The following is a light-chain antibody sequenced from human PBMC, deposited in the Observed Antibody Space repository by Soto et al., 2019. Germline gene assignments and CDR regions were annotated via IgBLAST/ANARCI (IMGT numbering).Light chain of an antibody. J-gene: IGKJ5*01. V-gene: IGKV3-15*01. CDR3: QQYNNWPRT. CDR2: GAS. Sequence: EIVMTQSPATLSVSPGERATLSCRASQSVSSNLAWYQQKPGQAPRLLIYGASTRATGIPARFSGSGSGTEFTLTISSLPSEDSAVYYCQQYNNWPRTFGQGTQLEIK. CDR1: QSVSSN.